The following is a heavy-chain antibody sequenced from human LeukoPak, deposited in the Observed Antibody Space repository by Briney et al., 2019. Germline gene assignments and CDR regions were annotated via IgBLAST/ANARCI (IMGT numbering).Heavy chain of an antibody. D-gene: IGHD1-26*01. Sequence: PSETLSLTRTVSGGSISSYYWSWIRQPPGKGLEWIGYIYYSGSTNYNPSLKSRVTISVDTSKNQFSLKLSSVTAADTAVYYCAREDGAHFDYWGQGTLVTVSS. J-gene: IGHJ4*02. CDR3: AREDGAHFDY. V-gene: IGHV4-59*01. CDR1: GGSISSYY. CDR2: IYYSGST.